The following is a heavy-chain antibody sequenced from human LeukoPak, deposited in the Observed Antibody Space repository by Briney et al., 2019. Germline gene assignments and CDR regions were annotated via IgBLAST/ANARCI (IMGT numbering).Heavy chain of an antibody. V-gene: IGHV4-59*01. CDR1: GGSISIVY. D-gene: IGHD3-22*01. CDR2: IYDTGRT. Sequence: SETLSLTCILSGGSISIVYWSWIRQPPGEGLEWVGEIYDTGRTNYTPTHESRVTISVATSKNQSSLTLSSVPAADTAMYYCASAPDYDSSRQDAFDTWGQGTMVTVSS. J-gene: IGHJ3*02. CDR3: ASAPDYDSSRQDAFDT.